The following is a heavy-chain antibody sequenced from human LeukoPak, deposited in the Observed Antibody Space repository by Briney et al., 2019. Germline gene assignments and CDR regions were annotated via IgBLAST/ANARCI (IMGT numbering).Heavy chain of an antibody. CDR3: ARQVGYCSSSSCRDDY. V-gene: IGHV4-34*01. J-gene: IGHJ4*02. CDR1: GGSFSGYY. D-gene: IGHD2-2*01. Sequence: SETLSLTCAVYGGSFSGYYWSWIRQPPGKGLEWIGEIDHSGSTNYNPSLKSRVTISVDTSKNQFSLKLSSVTAADTAVYYCARQVGYCSSSSCRDDYWGQGTLVTVSS. CDR2: IDHSGST.